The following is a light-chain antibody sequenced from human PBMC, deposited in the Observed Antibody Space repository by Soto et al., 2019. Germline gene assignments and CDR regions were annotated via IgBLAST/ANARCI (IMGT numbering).Light chain of an antibody. J-gene: IGKJ2*01. CDR3: QQSFSTPPS. CDR2: GAS. Sequence: IQMTQSPSSLSTSVGDRVTITCRSNQSIVNYLNWYQHKPGRAPKLLISGASTLQNAVPSRFSGSGSGTDFVRTINTLQSEDLATYYCQQSFSTPPSFGQGTKLEIK. V-gene: IGKV1-39*01. CDR1: QSIVNY.